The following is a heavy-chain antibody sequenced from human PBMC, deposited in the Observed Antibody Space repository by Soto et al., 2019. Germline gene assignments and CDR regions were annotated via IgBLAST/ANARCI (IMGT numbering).Heavy chain of an antibody. D-gene: IGHD4-4*01. J-gene: IGHJ4*02. Sequence: PGRSLRLSYAASGFNFSGYGMHWVRQAPGKGLEWVTVISFDGSNKYYADSVKGRFTISRDNSKNTLDLQMNSLRAEDTAVYYCAKEYTVRRSPLRDWGQGTLVTVSS. CDR1: GFNFSGYG. CDR3: AKEYTVRRSPLRD. CDR2: ISFDGSNK. V-gene: IGHV3-30*18.